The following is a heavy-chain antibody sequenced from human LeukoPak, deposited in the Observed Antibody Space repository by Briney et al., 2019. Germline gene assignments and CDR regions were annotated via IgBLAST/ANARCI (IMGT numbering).Heavy chain of an antibody. D-gene: IGHD3-10*01. Sequence: GGSLRLSCAASGFTVSSNYMSWVRQAPGKGLEWVSVIYSGGSTYYADSVKGRFTISRDNSKNTLYLQMNNLRAEDTAVYYCARDRGANYFDYWGQRPLVTVSS. J-gene: IGHJ4*02. CDR3: ARDRGANYFDY. CDR2: IYSGGST. CDR1: GFTVSSNY. V-gene: IGHV3-53*01.